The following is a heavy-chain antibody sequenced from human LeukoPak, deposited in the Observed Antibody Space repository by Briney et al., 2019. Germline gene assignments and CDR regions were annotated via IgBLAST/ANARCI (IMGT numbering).Heavy chain of an antibody. J-gene: IGHJ2*01. CDR3: ARVRYYDSSGYPRTDWYFDL. D-gene: IGHD3-22*01. V-gene: IGHV4-30-2*01. CDR2: IYHSGRT. CDR1: GGSISSGGYS. Sequence: SATLSLPCAVSGGSISSGGYSWSWIRQPPGQGLECIGYIYHSGRTYYNPSLKHRVNISVDRSKNQFSLKLSSVTAADTAVYYCARVRYYDSSGYPRTDWYFDLWGRGTLVTVSS.